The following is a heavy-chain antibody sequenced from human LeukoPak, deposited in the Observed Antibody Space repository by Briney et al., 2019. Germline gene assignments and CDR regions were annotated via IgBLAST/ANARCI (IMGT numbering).Heavy chain of an antibody. CDR1: VFSFRIYA. CDR3: ARERQQYNWKEFDP. V-gene: IGHV3-23*01. CDR2: ISGGGGHII. Sequence: GWSLRLSCAPSVFSFRIYAMSLIGQAPRKGGAWVSAISGGGGHIIYYADSVKGRFTISRDDSKNTLYLQMNSLRAEDTAVYYCARERQQYNWKEFDPWGQGTLVTVSS. D-gene: IGHD1-20*01. J-gene: IGHJ5*02.